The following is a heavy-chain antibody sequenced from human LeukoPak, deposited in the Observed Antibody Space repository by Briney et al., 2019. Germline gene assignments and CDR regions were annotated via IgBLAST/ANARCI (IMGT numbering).Heavy chain of an antibody. Sequence: PGGSLRLSCAASGFTFSSYAMHWVRRAPGKGLEWVAVISYDGSNKYYADSVKGRFTISRDNSKNTLYLQMNNLRAEDTAVYYCASIDGYNYEPDWGQGTLVTVSS. CDR2: ISYDGSNK. CDR1: GFTFSSYA. CDR3: ASIDGYNYEPD. D-gene: IGHD5-24*01. V-gene: IGHV3-30-3*01. J-gene: IGHJ4*02.